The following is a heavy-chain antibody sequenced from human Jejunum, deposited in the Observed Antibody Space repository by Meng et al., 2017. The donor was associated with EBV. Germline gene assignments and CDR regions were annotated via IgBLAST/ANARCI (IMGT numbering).Heavy chain of an antibody. V-gene: IGHV1-69*15. Sequence: QEQLVHCGAEVTKPGSSVKVSCKASGDRFGTYSVSWVRQAPGQGLEWMGNTVPIFGTTSYAQKFQGRVTITADESTRTAFMELRNLRSEDSAMYYCARAGGDYEDYWGQGTLVTVSS. J-gene: IGHJ4*02. CDR3: ARAGGDYEDY. D-gene: IGHD4-17*01. CDR1: GDRFGTYS. CDR2: TVPIFGTT.